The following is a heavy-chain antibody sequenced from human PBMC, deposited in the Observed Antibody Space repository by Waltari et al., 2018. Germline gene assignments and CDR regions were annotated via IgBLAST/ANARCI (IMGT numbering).Heavy chain of an antibody. CDR1: GFRFSDYY. D-gene: IGHD5-12*01. Sequence: VQLVETGGDLVKPGGSLRLSCVGSGFRFSDYYMSWIRQAPGKGLEWVSYISPSGGAVYNADSVKGRFTISRDNAKSSLYLQMHSLTAEDAAVYYCTRDPRLGDYWGQGTLVTVSS. J-gene: IGHJ4*02. V-gene: IGHV3-11*01. CDR2: ISPSGGAV. CDR3: TRDPRLGDY.